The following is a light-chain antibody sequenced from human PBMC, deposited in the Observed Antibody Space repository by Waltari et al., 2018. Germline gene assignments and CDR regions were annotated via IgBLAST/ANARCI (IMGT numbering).Light chain of an antibody. CDR3: QAWDSSTADVV. CDR2: QDS. V-gene: IGLV3-1*01. J-gene: IGLJ2*01. CDR1: KLGDKY. Sequence: SYELPQPPSVSVSPGQTASITCPGDKLGDKYACWYQQKPGQSPVLVIYQDSKRPSGIPERFSGSNSGNTATLTISGTQAMDEADYYCQAWDSSTADVVFGGGTKLTVL.